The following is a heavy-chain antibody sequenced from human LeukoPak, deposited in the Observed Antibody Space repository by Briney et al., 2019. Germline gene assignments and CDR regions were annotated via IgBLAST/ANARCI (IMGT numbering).Heavy chain of an antibody. Sequence: ASVKVSCKASGYTVTSYGISWVRQAPGQGLEWMGWISAYNGNTNYAQKLQGRVTMTTDTSTSTAYMELSSLRSEDTAVYYCARDSCSSTSCPYWYFDLWGRGTLVTVSS. CDR2: ISAYNGNT. CDR1: GYTVTSYG. J-gene: IGHJ2*01. V-gene: IGHV1-18*01. D-gene: IGHD2-2*01. CDR3: ARDSCSSTSCPYWYFDL.